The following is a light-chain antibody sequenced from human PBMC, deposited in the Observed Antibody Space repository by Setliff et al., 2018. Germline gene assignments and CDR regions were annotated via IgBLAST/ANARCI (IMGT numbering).Light chain of an antibody. CDR2: DVT. CDR3: SSYADSNIFL. V-gene: IGLV2-8*01. J-gene: IGLJ1*01. Sequence: QSVLTPPPSASGSPGQSVTISCTGTSNDVWGHNYVSWYQQHPGKAPQLIIYDVTKRPSGVPDRFSGSKSGNTASLTVSVLQAEDEAEYYCSSYADSNIFLFGSGTKVTVL. CDR1: SNDVWGHNY.